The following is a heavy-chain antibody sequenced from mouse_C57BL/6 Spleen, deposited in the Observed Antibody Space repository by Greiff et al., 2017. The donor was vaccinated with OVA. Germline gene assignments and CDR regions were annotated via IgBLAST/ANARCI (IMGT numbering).Heavy chain of an antibody. J-gene: IGHJ2*01. Sequence: VQLQQSGAGLVKPGASVKISCKASGYAFSSYWMTWVKQRPGKGLEWIGQIYPGDGDTNYKGKFKGRATLTADKSSSPPYIQRSSLTSEDSAVYFCARRDYSNYPDYWGQGTTLTVSS. V-gene: IGHV1-80*01. CDR3: ARRDYSNYPDY. D-gene: IGHD2-5*01. CDR2: IYPGDGDT. CDR1: GYAFSSYW.